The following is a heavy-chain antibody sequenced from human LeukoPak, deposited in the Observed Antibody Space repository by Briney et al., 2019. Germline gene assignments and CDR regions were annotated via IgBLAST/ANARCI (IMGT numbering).Heavy chain of an antibody. J-gene: IGHJ4*02. CDR3: ARDPYSGLFDS. V-gene: IGHV3-21*01. Sequence: GGSLRLSCAASGFTFSSYSMNWVRQAPGKGLEWVSSISSSSSYIYYAASVKGRFTISRDNAKNSLYVQMNSLRAEDTAVYYCARDPYSGLFDSWGQGTLVTVSS. CDR2: ISSSSSYI. D-gene: IGHD4-11*01. CDR1: GFTFSSYS.